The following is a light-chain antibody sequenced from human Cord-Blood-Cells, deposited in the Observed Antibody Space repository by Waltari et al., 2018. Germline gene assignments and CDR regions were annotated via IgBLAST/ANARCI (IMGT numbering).Light chain of an antibody. CDR3: QQYDNLLIT. V-gene: IGKV1-33*01. CDR2: DAS. CDR1: QDISNY. Sequence: DVQMIQSPSALSAAVGDRFTITCQASQDISNYLNWYQQKPAKAPKLLIYDASNFETGVPSRFSGSGSGTDFTFTISSLQPEDIATYYCQQYDNLLITFGQGTRLEIK. J-gene: IGKJ5*01.